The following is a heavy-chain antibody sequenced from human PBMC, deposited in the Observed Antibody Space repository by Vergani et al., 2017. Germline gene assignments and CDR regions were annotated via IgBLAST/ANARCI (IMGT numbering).Heavy chain of an antibody. CDR1: RGTFSSYA. J-gene: IGHJ2*01. V-gene: IGHV1-69*01. CDR2: IIPIFGTA. Sequence: QVQLVQSGAEVKKPGSSVKVSCKASRGTFSSYAISWVRQAPGQGLEWMGGIIPIFGTANYAQKFQGRVTITADESTSTAYMELSSLRSEDTAVYYCARVYCSSTSCYIGIDWYFDLWGRGTLVTVSS. CDR3: ARVYCSSTSCYIGIDWYFDL. D-gene: IGHD2-2*02.